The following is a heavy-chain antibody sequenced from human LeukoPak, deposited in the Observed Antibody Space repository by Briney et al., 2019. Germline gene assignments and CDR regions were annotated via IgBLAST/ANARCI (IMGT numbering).Heavy chain of an antibody. CDR2: INPSGGST. CDR3: AREAYYYDSSGYSFDY. Sequence: GASVKVSCKASGYTFTSYYMHWVRQAPGQGLEWMGIINPSGGSTSYAQKFQGRVTMTRDMSTSTVYMELSSLRSEDTAVYYCAREAYYYDSSGYSFDYWGQGTLVTVSS. J-gene: IGHJ4*02. CDR1: GYTFTSYY. D-gene: IGHD3-22*01. V-gene: IGHV1-46*01.